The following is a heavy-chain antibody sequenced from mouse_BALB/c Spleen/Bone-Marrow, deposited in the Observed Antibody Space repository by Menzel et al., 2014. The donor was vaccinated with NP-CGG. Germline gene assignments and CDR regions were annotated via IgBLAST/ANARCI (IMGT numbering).Heavy chain of an antibody. D-gene: IGHD3-2*02. CDR2: IYPYNAGT. V-gene: IGHV1S29*02. CDR1: GYTFTDYN. Sequence: EVQLQQSEPELVKPGASVKISCKASGYTFTDYNMHWVKKSHGESLEWIGYIYPYNAGTGYNQKFKSKATLTVDNSSSTTYMELRSLTSEDSAVYDCARESSARCYFDYWGQGTTLTVSS. J-gene: IGHJ2*01. CDR3: ARESSARCYFDY.